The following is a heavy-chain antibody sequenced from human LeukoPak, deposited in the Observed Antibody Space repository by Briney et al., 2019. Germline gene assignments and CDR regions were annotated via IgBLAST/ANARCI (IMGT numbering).Heavy chain of an antibody. J-gene: IGHJ4*02. D-gene: IGHD3-22*01. Sequence: SETLSLTCAVSGGSISRGGYYWSWIRQPPGKGLEWIGYIYYSGSTNYNPSLKSRVTISVDTSKNQFSLKLSSVTAADTAVYYCARGSYYDSSGFYFDYWGQGTLVTVSS. CDR3: ARGSYYDSSGFYFDY. CDR1: GGSISRGGYY. CDR2: IYYSGST. V-gene: IGHV4-61*08.